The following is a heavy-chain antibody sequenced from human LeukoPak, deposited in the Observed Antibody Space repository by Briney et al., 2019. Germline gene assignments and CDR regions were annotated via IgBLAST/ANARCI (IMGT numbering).Heavy chain of an antibody. CDR3: ARGSGITMIVVVMAPGY. CDR2: INPNSGGT. J-gene: IGHJ4*02. V-gene: IGHV1-2*02. D-gene: IGHD3-22*01. Sequence: ASVKVSCKASGYTFTGYYMHWVRQAPGQGLEWMGWINPNSGGTNYAQKFQGRVTMTRDTSISTAYMELSRLRSDDTAVYYCARGSGITMIVVVMAPGYWGQGTLVTVSS. CDR1: GYTFTGYY.